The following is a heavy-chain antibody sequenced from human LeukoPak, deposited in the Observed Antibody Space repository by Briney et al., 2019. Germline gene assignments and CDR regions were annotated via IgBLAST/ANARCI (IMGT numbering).Heavy chain of an antibody. CDR2: INPSDGST. CDR3: ARMFSSGWTFDY. Sequence: GASVKVSCKASGYIFTNYFIHWVRQAPGQGPGWMGIINPSDGSTSYAQKFQGRLTMTRDTSTSTVYMELSSLRSDDTAVYYCARMFSSGWTFDYWGQGTLVTVSS. D-gene: IGHD6-19*01. V-gene: IGHV1-46*01. J-gene: IGHJ4*02. CDR1: GYIFTNYF.